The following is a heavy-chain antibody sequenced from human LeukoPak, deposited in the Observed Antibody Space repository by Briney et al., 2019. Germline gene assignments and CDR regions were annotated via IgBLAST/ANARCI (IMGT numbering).Heavy chain of an antibody. CDR1: GYTFTGYY. CDR2: INPNSGDT. J-gene: IGHJ3*02. CDR3: ARPKWLRSSSYAFDI. D-gene: IGHD5-12*01. V-gene: IGHV1-2*02. Sequence: ASVKVSCKASGYTFTGYYMHWVRQAPGQGLEWMGWINPNSGDTNYAQKFQGRVTMTRDTSISTAYMELSRLRSDDTVVYYCARPKWLRSSSYAFDIWGQGTMVTVSS.